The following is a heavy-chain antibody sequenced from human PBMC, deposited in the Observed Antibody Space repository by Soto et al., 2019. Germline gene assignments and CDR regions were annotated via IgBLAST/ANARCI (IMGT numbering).Heavy chain of an antibody. J-gene: IGHJ3*01. V-gene: IGHV1-18*04. CDR2: ISGYNDNT. Sequence: QVHLVQSGGEVKKPGASVKVACQASGYTFSSYGVNWVRQAPGQGLEWMGWISGYNDNTRYSQNLQGRVPMTTDTSTSTALMGLSRLRHNETAVYYCARSPRLHWNDPRLAHAFDVWGQGTMFTVSS. CDR1: GYTFSSYG. CDR3: ARSPRLHWNDPRLAHAFDV. D-gene: IGHD1-1*01.